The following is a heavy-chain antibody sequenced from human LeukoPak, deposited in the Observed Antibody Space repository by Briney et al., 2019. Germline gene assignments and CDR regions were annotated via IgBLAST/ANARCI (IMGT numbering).Heavy chain of an antibody. CDR3: AREGLRSAIDY. CDR2: IYSGGST. D-gene: IGHD4-17*01. Sequence: GGSLRLSCAASGFTVSSKYMSWVRQAPGKGLEWVSVIYSGGSTYYADSVKGRFTISRDSSKNTLYLQMNSLRAEDTAVYYCAREGLRSAIDYWGQGTLVTVSS. CDR1: GFTVSSKY. V-gene: IGHV3-53*01. J-gene: IGHJ4*02.